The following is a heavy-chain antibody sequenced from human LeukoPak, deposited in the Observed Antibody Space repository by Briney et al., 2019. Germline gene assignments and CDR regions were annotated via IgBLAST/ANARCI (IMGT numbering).Heavy chain of an antibody. D-gene: IGHD3-10*01. V-gene: IGHV3-30*02. J-gene: IGHJ6*03. CDR3: NLPGYYYGSGTPALYYYYYMDV. CDR1: GFTFSSYG. CDR2: IRYDGSNK. Sequence: GGSLRLSCAASGFTFSSYGMHWVRQAPGKGLEWVAFIRYDGSNKYYADSVKGRFTISRDNSKNTLYLQMNSLRAEDTAVYYCNLPGYYYGSGTPALYYYYYMDVWGKGTTVTVSS.